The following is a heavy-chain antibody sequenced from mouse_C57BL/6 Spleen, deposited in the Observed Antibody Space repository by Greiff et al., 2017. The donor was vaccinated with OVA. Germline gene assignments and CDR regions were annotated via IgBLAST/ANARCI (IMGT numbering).Heavy chain of an antibody. CDR1: GYTFTDYY. CDR2: INPNNGGT. Sequence: EVQLQQSGPELVKPGASVKISCKASGYTFTDYYMNWVKQSHGKSLEWIGDINPNNGGTSYNQKFKGKATLTVDKSSSTAYMELRSLTSEDSAVYYCARSIDSSGYNYWGQGTTLTVSS. D-gene: IGHD3-2*02. J-gene: IGHJ2*01. V-gene: IGHV1-26*01. CDR3: ARSIDSSGYNY.